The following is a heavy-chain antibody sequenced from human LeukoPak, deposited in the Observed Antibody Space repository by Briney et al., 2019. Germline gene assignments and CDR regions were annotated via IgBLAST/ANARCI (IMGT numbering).Heavy chain of an antibody. V-gene: IGHV3-7*01. CDR2: IKEDGSEK. J-gene: IGHJ3*01. CDR1: GFMFSNYW. D-gene: IGHD7-27*01. CDR3: ASEINWGSGAFGV. Sequence: PGGSLRLSCAGSGFMFSNYWMTWVRPAPGKGLEWVANIKEDGSEKYYVDSMKGRFTISRDNAKNSLYLQMSSLRAEDTAVYYCASEINWGSGAFGVWGQGTMVTVSS.